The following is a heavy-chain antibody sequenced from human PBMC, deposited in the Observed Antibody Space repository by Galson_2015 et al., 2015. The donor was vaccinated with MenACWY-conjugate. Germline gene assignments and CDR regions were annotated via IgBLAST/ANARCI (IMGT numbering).Heavy chain of an antibody. D-gene: IGHD2-8*02. Sequence: PVKVSCKASGASVNSHAVSWVRQAPGQGLEWMGGTIPMYGTANYAQRFQGTVTTIADGSTNTAYIEFSRLRPEDTAVYYCESFSKFYVDTTGGYYFENWGQGTLVTGAS. CDR2: TIPMYGTA. CDR1: GASVNSHA. J-gene: IGHJ4*02. V-gene: IGHV1-69*13. CDR3: ESFSKFYVDTTGGYYFEN.